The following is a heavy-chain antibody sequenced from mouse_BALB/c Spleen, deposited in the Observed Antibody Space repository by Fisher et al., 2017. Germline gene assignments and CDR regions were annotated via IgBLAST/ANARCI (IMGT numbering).Heavy chain of an antibody. Sequence: KFKGKATLTVDKSSSTAYMQLNSLTSEDSAVYYCARGGHYPYWAMDYWGQGTSVTVSS. D-gene: IGHD2-1*01. J-gene: IGHJ4*01. CDR3: ARGGHYPYWAMDY. V-gene: IGHV1-39*01.